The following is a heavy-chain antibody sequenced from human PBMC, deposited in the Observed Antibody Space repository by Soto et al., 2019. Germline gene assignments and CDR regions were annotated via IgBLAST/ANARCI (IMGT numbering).Heavy chain of an antibody. Sequence: QVQLVQSGAEVKKPGASVKVSCKASGYTFSSYGITWVRQAPGQGLAWMGWISGYNGDTNYAQKLQGRVTLPTDPSTSTAYLEMMTLRSDDTAVYYCAREGSYHDFDYWGLGTLVTVSS. CDR1: GYTFSSYG. J-gene: IGHJ4*02. V-gene: IGHV1-18*01. CDR3: AREGSYHDFDY. CDR2: ISGYNGDT. D-gene: IGHD3-22*01.